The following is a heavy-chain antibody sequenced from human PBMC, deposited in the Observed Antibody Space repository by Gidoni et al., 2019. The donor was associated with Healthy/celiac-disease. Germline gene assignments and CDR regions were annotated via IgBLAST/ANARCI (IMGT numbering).Heavy chain of an antibody. CDR1: GVTCSNAW. D-gene: IGHD2-8*02. Sequence: EVQLVESGGGLVKPGGSVRLSWAAAGVTCSNAWMSWVRQAPGKGLEWVGRIKRQTAGGTTDYSAPVKGRFTISRDDSKNTLYLQMNSLKTEDTAVYYCTTDHVVYAPYYYGMDVWGQGTTVTVSS. V-gene: IGHV3-15*01. J-gene: IGHJ6*02. CDR2: IKRQTAGGTT. CDR3: TTDHVVYAPYYYGMDV.